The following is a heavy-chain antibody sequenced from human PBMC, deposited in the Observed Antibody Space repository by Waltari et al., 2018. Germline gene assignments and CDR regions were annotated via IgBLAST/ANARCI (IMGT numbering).Heavy chain of an antibody. D-gene: IGHD3-22*01. CDR3: ARLIVVVIGDYYGMDV. CDR1: GGTFSSYT. J-gene: IGHJ6*02. Sequence: QVQLVQSGAEVKKPGSSVKVSCKASGGTFSSYTISWVRQAPGQGLEWMGRIIPILGIANDAQKFQGRVTITADKSTSTAYMELSSLRSEDTAVYYCARLIVVVIGDYYGMDVWGQGTTVTVSS. V-gene: IGHV1-69*02. CDR2: IIPILGIA.